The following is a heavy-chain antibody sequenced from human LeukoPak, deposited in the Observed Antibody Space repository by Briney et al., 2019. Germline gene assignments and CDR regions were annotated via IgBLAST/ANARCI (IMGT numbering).Heavy chain of an antibody. V-gene: IGHV3-66*01. CDR3: ARDHHPRLCDSQARDTFDI. J-gene: IGHJ3*02. CDR2: IYSGGST. Sequence: PGGSLRLSCAASGFTVSSYYMSWVRQAPGKGLEWVSVIYSGGSTNYADASKGGCTISRENSKNTMYLQINSLRAEETAVDYCARDHHPRLCDSQARDTFDIWGQRTMVTVS. CDR1: GFTVSSYY. D-gene: IGHD3-22*01.